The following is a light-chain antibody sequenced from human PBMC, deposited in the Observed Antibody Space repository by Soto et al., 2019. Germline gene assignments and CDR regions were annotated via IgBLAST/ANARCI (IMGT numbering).Light chain of an antibody. CDR2: EAS. CDR1: QSISSS. J-gene: IGKJ5*01. Sequence: DIQMTQSPSTLSASVGDRVTITCRASQSISSSLAWYQQKPGRAPKLLIYEASTLQSGVPSRFSGSGSGTEFTLTISGLLPEDFATYHCQQLNTLPFTFGQGTRLEIK. CDR3: QQLNTLPFT. V-gene: IGKV1-5*01.